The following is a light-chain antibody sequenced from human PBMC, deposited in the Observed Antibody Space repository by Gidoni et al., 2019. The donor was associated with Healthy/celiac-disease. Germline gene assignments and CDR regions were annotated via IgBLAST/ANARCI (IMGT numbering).Light chain of an antibody. V-gene: IGKV2-28*01. CDR1: QSLLHSNGYNY. J-gene: IGKJ4*01. Sequence: DIVRTQSPLCLPVTPGEPASISCRSSQSLLHSNGYNYLDWYLQKPGQSPQLLIYLGSNRASGVPDRFSGSGSGTDFTLKISRVEAEDVGVYYCMQALQTPLTFXGXTKVEIK. CDR2: LGS. CDR3: MQALQTPLT.